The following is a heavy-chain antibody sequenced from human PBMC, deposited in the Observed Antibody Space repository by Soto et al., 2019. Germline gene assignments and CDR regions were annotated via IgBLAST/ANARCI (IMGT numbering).Heavy chain of an antibody. CDR3: TRDWSYASES. Sequence: GGSLRLSCTASGFTFSSSWMHWVRQAPGKGLMWVSHINSDGSTTTFADSVKGRFTISRDNAKNTVYLQMNSLRAEDTAVYYCTRDWSYASESWGQGTLVTVSS. D-gene: IGHD3-16*01. CDR2: INSDGSTT. V-gene: IGHV3-74*01. CDR1: GFTFSSSW. J-gene: IGHJ5*02.